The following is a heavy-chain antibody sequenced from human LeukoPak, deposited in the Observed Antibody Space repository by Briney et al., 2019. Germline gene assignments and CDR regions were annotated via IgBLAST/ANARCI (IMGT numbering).Heavy chain of an antibody. CDR2: ISPNSGGT. CDR1: GYTFTGYC. V-gene: IGHV1-2*02. D-gene: IGHD4-17*01. CDR3: ARVDGDYYYYYGMDV. Sequence: ASVKVSCKASGYTFTGYCMHWVRQAPGQGLEWMGWISPNSGGTNYAQKFQGRVTMTRDTSISTAYMELSRLRSDDTAVYYCARVDGDYYYYYGMDVWGQGTTVTVSS. J-gene: IGHJ6*02.